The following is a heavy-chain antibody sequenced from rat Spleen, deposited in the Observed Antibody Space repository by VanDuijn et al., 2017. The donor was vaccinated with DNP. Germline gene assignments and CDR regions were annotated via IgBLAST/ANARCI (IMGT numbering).Heavy chain of an antibody. CDR3: ASWNPIASISTSNY. J-gene: IGHJ2*01. D-gene: IGHD1-2*01. V-gene: IGHV5-58*01. Sequence: EVQLVETGGGLVQPGRSLKLSCVASGFTFSSSWMFWIRQAPGKGLEWVASINPDGGSTFYPDSVKGRFTISRDNAENTVYLQMNSLRSEDTATYYCASWNPIASISTSNYWGQGVMVTVSS. CDR2: INPDGGST. CDR1: GFTFSSSW.